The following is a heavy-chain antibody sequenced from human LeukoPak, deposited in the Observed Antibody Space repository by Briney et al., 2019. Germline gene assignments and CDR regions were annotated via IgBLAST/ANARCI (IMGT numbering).Heavy chain of an antibody. J-gene: IGHJ4*02. V-gene: IGHV4-39*07. CDR2: IYYSGTT. CDR3: ASRKLGNDY. Sequence: PSGTLSLTCTVSGGSISSSPYYWGWIRQPPGKGLEWIGSIYYSGTTHYSPSLESRVTISVDTSKNQFSLKLSSVTAADTAVYYCASRKLGNDYWGQGTLVTVSS. CDR1: GGSISSSPYY. D-gene: IGHD7-27*01.